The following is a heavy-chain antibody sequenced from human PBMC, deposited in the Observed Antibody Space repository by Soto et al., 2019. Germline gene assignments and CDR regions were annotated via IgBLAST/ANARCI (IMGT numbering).Heavy chain of an antibody. Sequence: GIEWMGWINPNSGVTNYAQKFQGWVTMTRDTSISTAYMELSRLRSDDTAVYYCARGEYFDWLVRGYYYGMEFWGHGSTVTV. D-gene: IGHD3-9*01. CDR2: INPNSGVT. CDR3: ARGEYFDWLVRGYYYGMEF. V-gene: IGHV1-2*04. J-gene: IGHJ6*01.